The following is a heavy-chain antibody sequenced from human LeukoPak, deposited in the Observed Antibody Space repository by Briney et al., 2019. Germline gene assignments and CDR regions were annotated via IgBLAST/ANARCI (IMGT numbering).Heavy chain of an antibody. Sequence: GSLRLSCAGSGLSFSNSALSWVRQAPGKGLEWIGEINDSGGTNYNPSLKSRFTISVDTPKNQFSLKLTSVTAADTAVYYCARYAYGGYNFDYWGQGTLVTVSS. CDR1: GLSFSNSA. J-gene: IGHJ4*02. V-gene: IGHV4-34*01. D-gene: IGHD5-12*01. CDR3: ARYAYGGYNFDY. CDR2: INDSGGT.